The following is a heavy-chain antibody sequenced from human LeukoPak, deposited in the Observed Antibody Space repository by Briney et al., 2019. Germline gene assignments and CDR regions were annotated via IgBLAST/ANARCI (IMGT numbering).Heavy chain of an antibody. J-gene: IGHJ5*02. CDR3: ARMGGPVKYYYGSGSYLNWFDP. Sequence: SVKVSCKASGGTFSSYAISWVRQAPGQGLEWMGGIIPIFGTANYAQKFQGRVTMTRDTSTSTVYMELSSLRSEDTAVYYCARMGGPVKYYYGSGSYLNWFDPWGQGTLVTVSS. CDR2: IIPIFGTA. D-gene: IGHD3-10*01. V-gene: IGHV1-69*05. CDR1: GGTFSSYA.